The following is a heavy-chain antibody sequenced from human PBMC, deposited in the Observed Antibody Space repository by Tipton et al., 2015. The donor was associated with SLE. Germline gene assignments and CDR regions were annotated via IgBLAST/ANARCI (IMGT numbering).Heavy chain of an antibody. D-gene: IGHD1-26*01. CDR2: IYYSGST. V-gene: IGHV4-59*11. Sequence: TLSLTCTVSGGSISSHSWSWIRQPPGKGLEWIGYIYYSGSTNYNPSLKSRVTISVDTSKNQFSLKLSSVTAADTAVYYCARDEGGSDAEYFQHWGQGTLVTVSS. CDR1: GGSISSHS. CDR3: ARDEGGSDAEYFQH. J-gene: IGHJ1*01.